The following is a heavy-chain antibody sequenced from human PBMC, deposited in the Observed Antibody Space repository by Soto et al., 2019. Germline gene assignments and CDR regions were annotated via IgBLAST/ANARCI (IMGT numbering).Heavy chain of an antibody. J-gene: IGHJ6*02. CDR3: AKGSCSGSSLMDI. CDR1: GFTFSGNT. V-gene: IGHV3-48*02. D-gene: IGHD6-25*01. CDR2: ISSGGRSNT. Sequence: EVELVESGGGLVQPGGSLRLSCAASGFTFSGNTMNWARQAPGKGLEWLAFISSGGRSNTYYAGSVKGRFTISRDNAKNSLFLQMNSLIDEDTAVSYCAKGSCSGSSLMDISGQVTTVTVS.